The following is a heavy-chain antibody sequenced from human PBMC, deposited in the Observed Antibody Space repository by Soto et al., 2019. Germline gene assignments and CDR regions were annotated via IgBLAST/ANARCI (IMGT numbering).Heavy chain of an antibody. CDR3: AKELERLFEY. Sequence: GGSLRLSCAASGFTFSSYAMHWVRQAPGKGLEWVAVISYDGGNKDYADSVKGRFTISRGNSKNTLYLQMNSLRDEDTAVYYCAKELERLFEYWGQGTLVTVSS. V-gene: IGHV3-30-3*02. J-gene: IGHJ4*02. CDR2: ISYDGGNK. CDR1: GFTFSSYA. D-gene: IGHD1-1*01.